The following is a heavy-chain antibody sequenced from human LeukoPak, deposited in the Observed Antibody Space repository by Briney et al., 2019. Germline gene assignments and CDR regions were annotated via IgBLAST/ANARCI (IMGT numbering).Heavy chain of an antibody. CDR2: INHSGST. D-gene: IGHD3-22*01. V-gene: IGHV4-34*01. Sequence: SETLSLTCAVYGGSFSGYYWSWIRQPPGKGLEWIGEINHSGSTNYNPSLKSRDTISVDTSKNQFSLKLSSVTAADTAVYYCARIAGWYYYDSSGYRYYYYMDVWGKGTTVTVSS. CDR1: GGSFSGYY. CDR3: ARIAGWYYYDSSGYRYYYYMDV. J-gene: IGHJ6*03.